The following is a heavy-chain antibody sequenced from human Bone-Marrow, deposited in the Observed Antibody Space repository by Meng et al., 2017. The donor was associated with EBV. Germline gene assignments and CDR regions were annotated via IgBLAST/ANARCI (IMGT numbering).Heavy chain of an antibody. CDR3: ASGSGRGFTPDY. D-gene: IGHD3-10*01. CDR1: RVALSSAA. Sequence: GRLLVDGAAGGKRGCSVKDPWKPSRVALSSAASSSLRRAPGQGLVWLGGLIPMSSSPYYAHNFQGRVTITADESTSTHYLELSNLRSEDTAMYYFASGSGRGFTPDYWGQGTLVTVSS. J-gene: IGHJ4*02. CDR2: LIPMSSSP. V-gene: IGHV1-69*01.